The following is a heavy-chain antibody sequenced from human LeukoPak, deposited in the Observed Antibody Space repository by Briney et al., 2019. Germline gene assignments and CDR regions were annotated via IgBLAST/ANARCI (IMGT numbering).Heavy chain of an antibody. CDR3: ASHCSGGSCYSGPEYFQH. CDR1: GGSISSSSYY. D-gene: IGHD2-15*01. J-gene: IGHJ1*01. Sequence: SETLSLTCTVSGGSISSSSYYWGWIRQPPGKGLEWIGSIYYSGSTYYNPSLKSRVTISVDTSKNQFSLKLSSVTAADTAVYYCASHCSGGSCYSGPEYFQHWGQGTLVTVSS. V-gene: IGHV4-39*07. CDR2: IYYSGST.